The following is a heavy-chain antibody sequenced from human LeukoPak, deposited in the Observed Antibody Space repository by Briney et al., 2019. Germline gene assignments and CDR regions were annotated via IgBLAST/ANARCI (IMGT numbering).Heavy chain of an antibody. Sequence: SETLSLICTVSGGSISSSSYYWGWIRQPPGKGLEWIGSIYYSGSTYYNPSLKSRVTISVDTSKNQFSLKLSSVTAADTAVYYCARQKYYYDSSGYYDSWGQGTLVTVSS. V-gene: IGHV4-39*01. CDR1: GGSISSSSYY. J-gene: IGHJ5*02. CDR3: ARQKYYYDSSGYYDS. CDR2: IYYSGST. D-gene: IGHD3-22*01.